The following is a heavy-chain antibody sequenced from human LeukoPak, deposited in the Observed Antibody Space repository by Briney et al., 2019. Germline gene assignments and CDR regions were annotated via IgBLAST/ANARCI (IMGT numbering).Heavy chain of an antibody. J-gene: IGHJ4*02. CDR1: GFTFSSYW. V-gene: IGHV3-7*01. CDR2: IKQDGSEK. Sequence: PGGSLRLSCAASGFTFSSYWMSWVRQAPGKGLEWVANIKQDGSEKYYVDSVKGRFTISRDNAKNSLYLQMNSLRAEGTAVYYCARDYYDSSGYSYYFDYWGQGTLVTVSS. D-gene: IGHD3-22*01. CDR3: ARDYYDSSGYSYYFDY.